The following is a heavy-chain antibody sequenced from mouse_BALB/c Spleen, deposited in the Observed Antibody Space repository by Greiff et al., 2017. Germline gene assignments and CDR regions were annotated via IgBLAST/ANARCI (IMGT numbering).Heavy chain of an antibody. J-gene: IGHJ3*01. V-gene: IGHV1S126*01. CDR1: GYSFTSYW. D-gene: IGHD2-14*01. CDR2: IDPSDSET. CDR3: ARGFYRYDEAWFAY. Sequence: VKVVESGPQLVRPGASVKISCKASGYSFTSYWMHWVKQRPGQGLEWIGMIDPSDSETRLNQKFKDKATLTVDKSSSTAYMQLSSPTSEDSAVYYCARGFYRYDEAWFAYWGQGTLVTVSA.